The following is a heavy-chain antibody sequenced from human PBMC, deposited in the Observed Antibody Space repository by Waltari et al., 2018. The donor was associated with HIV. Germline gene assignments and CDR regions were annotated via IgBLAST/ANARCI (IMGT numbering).Heavy chain of an antibody. J-gene: IGHJ3*01. D-gene: IGHD4-17*01. CDR2: INPNNGGT. V-gene: IGHV1-2*04. CDR3: ARDAGRTVSTPDAFDV. CDR1: GYSVTAYY. Sequence: QVQLVPSGAEVKRPGASVKVSCTTSGYSVTAYYLHWVRQAPGQGLEWMGWINPNNGGTDYAQNFRDWVTMTTDTSIATAYLELHRLKSDDTAVYFCARDAGRTVSTPDAFDVWGRGTMVTVSS.